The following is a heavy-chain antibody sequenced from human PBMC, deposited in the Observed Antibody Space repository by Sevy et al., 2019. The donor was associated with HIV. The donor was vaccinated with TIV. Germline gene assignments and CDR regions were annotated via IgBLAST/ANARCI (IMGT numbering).Heavy chain of an antibody. J-gene: IGHJ4*02. CDR1: GFTFSSYG. CDR2: ISYDGSNK. V-gene: IGHV3-30*18. Sequence: GGSLRLSCAASGFTFSSYGMHWVRQAPGKGLEWVAVISYDGSNKYYADSVKGRFTISRDNSKNTLYLQMNSLRAEDTAVYYCAKDLSQIDYYDSSGYLSYWGQGTLVTVSS. CDR3: AKDLSQIDYYDSSGYLSY. D-gene: IGHD3-22*01.